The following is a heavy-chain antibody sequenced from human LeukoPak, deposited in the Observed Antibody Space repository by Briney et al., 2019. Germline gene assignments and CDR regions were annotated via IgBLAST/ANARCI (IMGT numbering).Heavy chain of an antibody. CDR1: GGSLSGHY. CDR2: VSYTGRT. Sequence: SETLSLTCTVSGGSLSGHYWSWIRQPPGKRLEWIGYVSYTGRTKYNPSLQSRVTISIDTSKSQFSLKLSSVTAADTAVYYCARSHDRDGYNQPPSHWGQGTLVTVSS. V-gene: IGHV4-59*11. CDR3: ARSHDRDGYNQPPSH. J-gene: IGHJ4*02. D-gene: IGHD5-24*01.